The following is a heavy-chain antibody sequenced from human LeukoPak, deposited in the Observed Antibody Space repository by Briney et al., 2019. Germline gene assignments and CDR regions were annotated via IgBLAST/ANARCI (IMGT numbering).Heavy chain of an antibody. J-gene: IGHJ4*02. CDR1: GFTVSGNY. CDR3: ARGTRWLDY. Sequence: PGGSLRLSCAASGFTVSGNYMNWVRQAPGKGLEWVAVISYDGSHKFYADSVKGRFTISRDDSKNTLYLQMNSLRAEDTAVYYCARGTRWLDYWGQGSLVTVSS. CDR2: ISYDGSHK. V-gene: IGHV3-30-3*01. D-gene: IGHD4-23*01.